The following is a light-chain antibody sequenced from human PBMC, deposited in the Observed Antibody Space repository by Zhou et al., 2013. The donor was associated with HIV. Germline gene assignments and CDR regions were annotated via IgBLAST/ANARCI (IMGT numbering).Light chain of an antibody. J-gene: IGKJ4*01. V-gene: IGKV2-30*02. CDR1: QSLVHSDGNTY. CDR3: MQGTHWPLT. CDR2: QVS. Sequence: DVVMTQSPLSLPVTLGQPASISCRSNQSLVHSDGNTYLNWFQQRPGHSPRRLIYQVSTRDSGAPDRFSGSGSGTDFTLKISRVDTEDVGVYYCMQGTHWPLTFGGGTRVEIK.